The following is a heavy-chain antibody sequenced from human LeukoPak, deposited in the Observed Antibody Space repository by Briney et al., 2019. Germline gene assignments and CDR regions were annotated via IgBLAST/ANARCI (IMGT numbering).Heavy chain of an antibody. J-gene: IGHJ4*02. D-gene: IGHD3-22*01. CDR3: ATEDSGGYYWKFDY. CDR1: GFTFSSYA. CDR2: ISGSGGST. V-gene: IGHV3-23*01. Sequence: GGSLRLSCAASGFTFSSYAMSWVRRAPGKGLEWVSAISGSGGSTYYADSVKGRFTISRDNSKNTLYLQMNSLRAEDTAVYYCATEDSGGYYWKFDYWGQGTLVTVSS.